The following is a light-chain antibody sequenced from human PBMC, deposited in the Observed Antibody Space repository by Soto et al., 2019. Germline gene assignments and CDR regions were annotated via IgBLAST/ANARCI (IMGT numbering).Light chain of an antibody. CDR2: DAS. V-gene: IGKV3-11*01. Sequence: EIVLTQSPATLSLSPGERATLSCRASQRVSSYLAWYQQKAGQAPRLLIYDASNRATGIPARFSGSGSGTDFTLTISSLEPEDFAVYCCQHSRNWPPTIGQGTPLEIK. CDR3: QHSRNWPPT. CDR1: QRVSSY. J-gene: IGKJ5*01.